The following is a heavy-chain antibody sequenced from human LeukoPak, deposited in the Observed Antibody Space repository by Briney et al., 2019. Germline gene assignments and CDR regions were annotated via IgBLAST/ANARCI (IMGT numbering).Heavy chain of an antibody. CDR2: IDDSGSA. J-gene: IGHJ5*02. CDR1: GASINGYY. V-gene: IGHV4-59*01. Sequence: SETLSLTCTVSGASINGYYWSWIRQPPGKGLEWIGYIDDSGSANYNPSLKSRVTISGDTSKNQFYLKLRFVTVADTAMYYCARDRPFGAWGQGTQVTVSS. CDR3: ARDRPFGA. D-gene: IGHD3-10*01.